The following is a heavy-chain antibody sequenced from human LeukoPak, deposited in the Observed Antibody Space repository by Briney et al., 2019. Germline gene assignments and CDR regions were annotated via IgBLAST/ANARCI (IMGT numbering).Heavy chain of an antibody. CDR2: INHSGST. Sequence: SETLSLTCTVSGGSISSSSYYWSWIRQPPGKGLEWIGEINHSGSTNYNPSLKSRVTISVDTSKNQFSLKLSSVTAADTAVYYCARGWSGNDPHFDYWGQGTLVTVSS. V-gene: IGHV4-39*07. CDR1: GGSISSSSYY. CDR3: ARGWSGNDPHFDY. J-gene: IGHJ4*02. D-gene: IGHD5-12*01.